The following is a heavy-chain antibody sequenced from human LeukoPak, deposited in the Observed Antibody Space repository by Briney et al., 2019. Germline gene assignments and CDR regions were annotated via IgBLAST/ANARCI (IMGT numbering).Heavy chain of an antibody. D-gene: IGHD3-3*01. CDR1: GFTFSSYA. J-gene: IGHJ4*02. Sequence: GGSLRLSCAASGFTFSSYAMTWVRQAPGKGLEWVSAISGSVGYTYYAGSVKGRFTISKDNSRNTLYLQMNSLRAEDTAVYYCAKDVPYASWRGFDYWGQGTLVTVSS. V-gene: IGHV3-23*01. CDR2: ISGSVGYT. CDR3: AKDVPYASWRGFDY.